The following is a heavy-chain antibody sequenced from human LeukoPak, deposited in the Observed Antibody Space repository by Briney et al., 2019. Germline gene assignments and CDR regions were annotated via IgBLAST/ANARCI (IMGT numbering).Heavy chain of an antibody. J-gene: IGHJ4*02. CDR1: GFTVSGNY. Sequence: PGGSLRLSCAASGFTVSGNYMSWVRQAPGKGLEWVSVIYSGGSTYYADSVKGRFTISRDNSKNTLYLQMNSLRAEDTAVYHCAREGYRSSWYYDYWGQGTLVTVSS. D-gene: IGHD6-13*01. V-gene: IGHV3-53*01. CDR2: IYSGGST. CDR3: AREGYRSSWYYDY.